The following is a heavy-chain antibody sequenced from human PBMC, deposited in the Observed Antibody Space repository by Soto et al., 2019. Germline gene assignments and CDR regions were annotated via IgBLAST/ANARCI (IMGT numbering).Heavy chain of an antibody. J-gene: IGHJ5*02. D-gene: IGHD2-2*01. Sequence: QVQLQQWGAGLLKPSETLSLTCAVYGGSFSGYYWSWIRQPPGKGLEWIGEINHSGSTNYNPALKSRVTISVDTSKNQFSLKLSSVTAADTAVYYCARERLYRIDPWGQGTLVTVSS. CDR1: GGSFSGYY. CDR2: INHSGST. V-gene: IGHV4-34*01. CDR3: ARERLYRIDP.